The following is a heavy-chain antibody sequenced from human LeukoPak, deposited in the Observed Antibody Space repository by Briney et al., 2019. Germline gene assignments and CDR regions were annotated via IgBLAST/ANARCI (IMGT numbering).Heavy chain of an antibody. J-gene: IGHJ4*02. CDR2: IYTSGST. Sequence: SETLSLTCTVSGGSISSGSYYWSWIRQPAGKGLEWTGRIYTSGSTNYNPSLKSRVTISVDTSKNQFSLKLSSVTAADTAVYYCARDPYYYDSSGYPGGFDYWGQGTLVTVSS. V-gene: IGHV4-61*02. CDR3: ARDPYYYDSSGYPGGFDY. D-gene: IGHD3-22*01. CDR1: GGSISSGSYY.